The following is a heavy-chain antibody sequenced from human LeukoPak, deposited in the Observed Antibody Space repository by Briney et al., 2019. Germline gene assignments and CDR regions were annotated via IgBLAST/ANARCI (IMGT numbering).Heavy chain of an antibody. CDR1: GGSISSYY. J-gene: IGHJ4*02. CDR3: ARGYSGYDLSLTSPFDY. CDR2: IYYSGST. Sequence: SETLSLTCTVSGGSISSYYWSWIRQPPGKGLEWIGYIYYSGSTNYNPSLKSRVTISVDTSKNQFSLKLSSVTAADTPVYYCARGYSGYDLSLTSPFDYWGQGTLVTVSS. V-gene: IGHV4-59*08. D-gene: IGHD5-12*01.